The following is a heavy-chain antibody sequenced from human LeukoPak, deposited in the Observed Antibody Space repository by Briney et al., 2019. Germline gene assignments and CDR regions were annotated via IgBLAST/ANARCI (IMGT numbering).Heavy chain of an antibody. CDR2: ISYGGSNK. CDR1: GFTFSSYA. V-gene: IGHV3-30-3*01. D-gene: IGHD6-6*01. J-gene: IGHJ4*02. CDR3: ARDSGDSSSSAYIDY. Sequence: GGSLRLSCAASGFTFSSYAMHWVRQAPGKGLEWVAVISYGGSNKYYADSVKGRFTISRDNSKNTLYLQMNSLRAEDTAVYYCARDSGDSSSSAYIDYWGQGTLVTVSS.